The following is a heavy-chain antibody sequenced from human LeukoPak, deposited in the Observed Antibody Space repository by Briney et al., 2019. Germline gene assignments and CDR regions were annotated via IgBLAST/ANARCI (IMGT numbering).Heavy chain of an antibody. D-gene: IGHD6-19*01. CDR1: GTSW. CDR2: IKTDGSST. Sequence: GGSLRLSCEGSGTSWMHWVRQVPGKGLVWVSRIKTDGSSTSYADSVKGRFTISRDNAKNTLCLQMNSLRAEDTAVYYCARALHSSGWYDAFDIWGQGTMATVSS. CDR3: ARALHSSGWYDAFDI. J-gene: IGHJ3*02. V-gene: IGHV3-74*01.